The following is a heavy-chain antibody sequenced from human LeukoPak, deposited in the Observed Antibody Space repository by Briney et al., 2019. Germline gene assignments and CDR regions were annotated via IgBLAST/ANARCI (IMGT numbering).Heavy chain of an antibody. Sequence: PSETLSLICAVYGGSFSGYYRSWIRQPPGKGLEWIGEINHSGSTNYNPSLKSRVTISVDTSKNQFSLKLSSVTAADTAVYYCARGRGSGWYLHWGQGTLVTVSS. D-gene: IGHD6-19*01. CDR1: GGSFSGYY. CDR3: ARGRGSGWYLH. CDR2: INHSGST. J-gene: IGHJ1*01. V-gene: IGHV4-34*01.